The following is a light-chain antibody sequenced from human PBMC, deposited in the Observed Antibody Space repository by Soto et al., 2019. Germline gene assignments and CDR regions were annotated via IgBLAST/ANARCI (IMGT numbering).Light chain of an antibody. J-gene: IGKJ1*01. V-gene: IGKV1-5*01. CDR1: QSISNW. Sequence: DIQMTQSPSILSASVGDRVTITCRASQSISNWLAWYQQKPGKAPKLLIYAASNLDSGVPSRFIGSGSGTEFTLTIIILQPDDFATYFCQQYNSYWAFGQGTKVEIK. CDR2: AAS. CDR3: QQYNSYWA.